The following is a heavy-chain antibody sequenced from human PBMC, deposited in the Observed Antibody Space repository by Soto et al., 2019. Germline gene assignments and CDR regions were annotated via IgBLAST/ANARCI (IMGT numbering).Heavy chain of an antibody. CDR1: GFTFSSYS. Sequence: GGSLRLSCAASGFTFSSYSMNWVRQAPGKGLEWVSSISSSSSYIYYADSVKGRFTISRDNAKNSMYLQMNSLRAEDTAVYYCARDVTERYDFWSGYYFGGNMDVWGKGTTVTVSS. CDR3: ARDVTERYDFWSGYYFGGNMDV. V-gene: IGHV3-21*01. J-gene: IGHJ6*04. D-gene: IGHD3-3*01. CDR2: ISSSSSYI.